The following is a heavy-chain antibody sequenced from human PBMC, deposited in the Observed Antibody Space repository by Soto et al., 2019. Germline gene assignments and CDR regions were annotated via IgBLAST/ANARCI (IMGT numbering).Heavy chain of an antibody. D-gene: IGHD3-10*01. Sequence: EVQLVESGGGLVQPGGSLRLSCAASGFTFSLYSMSWVRQAPGKGLEWVSYISRSSTGIHYADSVKGRFTISRDDFTSSVHLQMESMRDGDTAAYFCARAVTWGLDVWCQGSTVSISS. CDR2: ISRSSTGI. CDR3: ARAVTWGLDV. V-gene: IGHV3-48*02. CDR1: GFTFSLYS. J-gene: IGHJ6*01.